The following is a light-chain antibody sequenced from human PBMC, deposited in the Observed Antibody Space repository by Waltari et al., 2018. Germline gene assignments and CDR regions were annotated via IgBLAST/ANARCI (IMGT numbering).Light chain of an antibody. J-gene: IGLJ3*02. V-gene: IGLV3-10*01. CDR1: ALPKTY. Sequence: SYELTQPPSVSVSPGQTARITCSGDALPKTYAYWYQQKSGEAPVLVIYEDSKRPSGIPERFSGSSSGTMATLTISGAQVEDEADYYCYSTDSSGNHRVFGGGTKLTVL. CDR3: YSTDSSGNHRV. CDR2: EDS.